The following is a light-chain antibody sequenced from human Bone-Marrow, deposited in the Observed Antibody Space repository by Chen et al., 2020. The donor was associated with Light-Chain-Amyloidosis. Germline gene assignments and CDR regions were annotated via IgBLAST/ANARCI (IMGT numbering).Light chain of an antibody. CDR1: NIGSTS. CDR3: QVWDRSSDRPV. CDR2: DDS. Sequence: SYVLTQPSSVSGAPGQTATIACGGNNIGSTSVHWYQQTPAQAPLLVVDDDSDRPSGIPERLSGSNAGNTATLTISRVEAGDEADYYCQVWDRSSDRPVFGGGTKLTVL. J-gene: IGLJ3*02. V-gene: IGLV3-21*02.